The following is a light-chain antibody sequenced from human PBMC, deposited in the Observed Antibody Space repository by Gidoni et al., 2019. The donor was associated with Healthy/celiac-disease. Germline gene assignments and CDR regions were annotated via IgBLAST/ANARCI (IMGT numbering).Light chain of an antibody. CDR1: QSVSSSY. CDR3: QQYGSSLWT. Sequence: DIVLTQSPGPLSLSPGERATLSCRASQSVSSSYLAWYQQKPGQAPRLLIYGSSSRATVIPDRFSGSGSGTDVTLTISRLEPEDFAVYYCQQYGSSLWTFGQGTKVEIK. CDR2: GSS. J-gene: IGKJ1*01. V-gene: IGKV3-20*01.